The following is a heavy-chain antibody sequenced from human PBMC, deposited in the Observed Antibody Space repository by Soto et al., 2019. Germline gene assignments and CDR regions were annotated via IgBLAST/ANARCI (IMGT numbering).Heavy chain of an antibody. Sequence: QVPLVQSGAEVKKPGASVKVSCRTSGYIFTIFGISWVRQAPGQGLEWMGWISAYNGDTKYAERFQGRVTLTTDTSTSTAYMELTRLSPDDTAEYYCARGGQYRYFDYWGQGTLVTVSS. V-gene: IGHV1-18*01. D-gene: IGHD2-2*02. CDR2: ISAYNGDT. CDR3: ARGGQYRYFDY. CDR1: GYIFTIFG. J-gene: IGHJ4*02.